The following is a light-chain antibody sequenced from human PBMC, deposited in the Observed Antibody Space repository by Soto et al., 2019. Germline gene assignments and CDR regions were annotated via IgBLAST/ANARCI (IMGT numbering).Light chain of an antibody. CDR2: KAS. V-gene: IGKV1-5*03. CDR1: QSISSW. CDR3: QQYSGSSPWT. J-gene: IGKJ1*01. Sequence: DIQMTQSPSTLSASVGDRVTITCRASQSISSWLAWYQQKPGTAPKLLIYKASNLESGVPSRFXGSGSGTEFTLTISSLQPDDFATYYCQQYSGSSPWTFGQGTRVEIK.